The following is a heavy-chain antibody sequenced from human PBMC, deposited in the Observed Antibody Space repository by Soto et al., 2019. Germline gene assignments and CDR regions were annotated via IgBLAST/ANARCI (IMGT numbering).Heavy chain of an antibody. V-gene: IGHV1-18*01. CDR2: ISAYNGNT. D-gene: IGHD6-13*01. CDR1: GYTFTSNG. CDR3: ARNEAAPLGYYYYYMDV. J-gene: IGHJ6*03. Sequence: ASVKVSCKASGYTFTSNGISWVRQAHGQGLEWMGWISAYNGNTNYAQKLQGRVTMTTGTSTSTAYMELRSLRSDDTAVYYCARNEAAPLGYYYYYMDVWGKGTTVTVSS.